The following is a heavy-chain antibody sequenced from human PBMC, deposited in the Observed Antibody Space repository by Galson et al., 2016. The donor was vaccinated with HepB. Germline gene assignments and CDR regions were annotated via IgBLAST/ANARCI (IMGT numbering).Heavy chain of an antibody. J-gene: IGHJ4*02. CDR3: ASLPLGYCSGPSCYWEFDF. CDR2: VFQSGDT. CDR1: GGSINSPTW. Sequence: ETLSLTCAVSGGSINSPTWWSWVRQPPGKGLEWIGEVFQSGDTNYNPSLKSRVTILVDRSKNQFSLRLTSVTAADTAVYYCASLPLGYCSGPSCYWEFDFWGQGTLIIVSS. D-gene: IGHD2-2*01. V-gene: IGHV4-4*02.